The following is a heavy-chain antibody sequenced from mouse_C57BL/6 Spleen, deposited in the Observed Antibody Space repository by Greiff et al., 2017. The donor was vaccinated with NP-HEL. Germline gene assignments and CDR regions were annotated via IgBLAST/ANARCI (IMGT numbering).Heavy chain of an antibody. CDR3: ARDRLYYSKREDYYFDY. V-gene: IGHV5-4*01. Sequence: EVKVVESGGGLVKPGGSLKLSCAASGFTFSSYAMSWVRQTPEKRLEWVATISDGGSYTYYPDNVKGRFTISRDNAKNNLYLQMSHLKSEDTAMYYCARDRLYYSKREDYYFDYWGQGTTLTVSS. D-gene: IGHD2-5*01. CDR2: ISDGGSYT. CDR1: GFTFSSYA. J-gene: IGHJ2*01.